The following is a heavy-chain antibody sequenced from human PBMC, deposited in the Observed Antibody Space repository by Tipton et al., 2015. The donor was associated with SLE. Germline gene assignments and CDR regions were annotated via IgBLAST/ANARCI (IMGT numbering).Heavy chain of an antibody. V-gene: IGHV4-59*12. Sequence: TLSLTCTVSGGSISSYYWSWIRQPPGKGLEWIGYIYYSGSTNYNPSLKSRVTISVDTSKNQFSLKLSSVTAADTAVYYCARGPASYFYSNYVDWYFDLWGRGTLVTVSS. CDR1: GGSISSYY. CDR3: ARGPASYFYSNYVDWYFDL. CDR2: IYYSGST. J-gene: IGHJ2*01. D-gene: IGHD4-11*01.